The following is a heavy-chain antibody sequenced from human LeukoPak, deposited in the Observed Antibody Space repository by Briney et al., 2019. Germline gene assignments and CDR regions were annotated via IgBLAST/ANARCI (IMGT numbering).Heavy chain of an antibody. Sequence: GGSLRLSCEASGLTFKSYAMAWVRQAPGKGLEWVSVISGSGSNTDSADSVKGRFTISRDNSKNTLYLQMNSLRAEDTAVYYCAKANIVLMVYAPSTGDAFDIWGQGTMVTVSS. CDR1: GLTFKSYA. CDR2: ISGSGSNT. J-gene: IGHJ3*02. V-gene: IGHV3-23*01. D-gene: IGHD2-8*01. CDR3: AKANIVLMVYAPSTGDAFDI.